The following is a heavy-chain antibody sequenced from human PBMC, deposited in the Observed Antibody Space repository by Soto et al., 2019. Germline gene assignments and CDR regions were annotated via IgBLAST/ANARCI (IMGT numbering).Heavy chain of an antibody. J-gene: IGHJ4*02. D-gene: IGHD1-20*01. CDR3: ANAMGRYNGDAFDY. CDR1: GFSFSSYA. CDR2: ISGSGATT. Sequence: GGSLRLSCAASGFSFSSYAMNWVRQAPGKGLEWVSSISGSGATTYYADSVKGRFTISRDNSENTLYLQMNSLRAEDTAVYHCANAMGRYNGDAFDYWGQGTLVTVSS. V-gene: IGHV3-23*01.